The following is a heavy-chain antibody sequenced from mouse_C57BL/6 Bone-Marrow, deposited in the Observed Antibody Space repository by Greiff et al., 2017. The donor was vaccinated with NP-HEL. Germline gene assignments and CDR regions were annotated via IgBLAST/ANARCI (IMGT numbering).Heavy chain of an antibody. CDR2: INPYNGGT. J-gene: IGHJ3*01. V-gene: IGHV1-19*01. CDR1: GYTFTDYY. Sequence: VQLQQSGPVLVKPGASVKMSCKASGYTFTDYYMNWVKQSHGKSLEWIGVINPYNGGTSYNQKFKGKATLTVDKSSSTAYMELNSLTSEDSAVYYCARSTYYYCSSYWFAYWGQGTLVTVSA. CDR3: ARSTYYYCSSYWFAY. D-gene: IGHD1-1*01.